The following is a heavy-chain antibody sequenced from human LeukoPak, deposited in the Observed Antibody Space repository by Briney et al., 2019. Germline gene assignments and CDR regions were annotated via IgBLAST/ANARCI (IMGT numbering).Heavy chain of an antibody. CDR3: ARMAYYYDGSGYGPLDY. V-gene: IGHV3-21*01. D-gene: IGHD3-22*01. CDR1: GFTFSSYS. J-gene: IGHJ4*02. Sequence: GGSLRLSCAASGFTFSSYSMNWVRQAPGKGLEWVSSISSSSSYIYYADSVKGRFTISRDNAKNSLYLQMNSLRAEDTAVYFCARMAYYYDGSGYGPLDYWGQGTLVTVSS. CDR2: ISSSSSYI.